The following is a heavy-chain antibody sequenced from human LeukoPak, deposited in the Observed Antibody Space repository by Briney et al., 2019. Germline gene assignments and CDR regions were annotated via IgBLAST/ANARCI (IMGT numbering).Heavy chain of an antibody. Sequence: SGTLSLTCTVSGGSISSYYWSWIRQPPGKGLEWIGYIYTSGSTNYNPSLKSRVTTSVDTSKNQFSLNLSSVTAADTAVYYCARLYGTAFDNWGQGTMVTVSS. CDR2: IYTSGST. D-gene: IGHD1-14*01. V-gene: IGHV4-4*09. CDR3: ARLYGTAFDN. J-gene: IGHJ3*02. CDR1: GGSISSYY.